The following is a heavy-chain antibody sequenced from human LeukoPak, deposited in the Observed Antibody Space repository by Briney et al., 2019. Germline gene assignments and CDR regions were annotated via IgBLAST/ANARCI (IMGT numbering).Heavy chain of an antibody. D-gene: IGHD3-16*02. CDR3: ARGYYDYVWGSYPDY. J-gene: IGHJ4*02. Sequence: GGSLRLSCAASGFTVSSNYMSWVRQAPGRGLEWVSIIYSGGTTYYADSVKGRFTISRDNSKNTLYLQMNSLRAEDTAVYYCARGYYDYVWGSYPDYWGQGTLVTVSS. CDR1: GFTVSSNY. V-gene: IGHV3-66*01. CDR2: IYSGGTT.